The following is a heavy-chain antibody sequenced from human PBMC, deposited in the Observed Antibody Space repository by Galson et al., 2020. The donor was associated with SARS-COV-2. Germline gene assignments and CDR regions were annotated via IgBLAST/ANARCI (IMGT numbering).Heavy chain of an antibody. CDR3: ARIDSSGCRGNY. CDR1: GFSLTTSGMC. V-gene: IGHV2-70*11. D-gene: IGHD6-19*01. Sequence: ESAPKLVKPPQTLTLTCTFSGFSLTTSGMCVNWIRQPPGKALEWLARIDWDGDKYYSTSLKTRLTISKDTSKNQVVLTMTDMDPVDTATYYCARIDSSGCRGNYWGQGTPVTVSS. J-gene: IGHJ4*02. CDR2: IDWDGDK.